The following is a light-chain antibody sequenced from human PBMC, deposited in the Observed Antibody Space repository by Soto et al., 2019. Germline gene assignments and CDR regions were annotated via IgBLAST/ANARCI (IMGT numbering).Light chain of an antibody. CDR1: KRVISSY. Sequence: IVLTQSAGTLSLSPGDRATLSCWASKRVISSYLAWYQQKPGQAPRLLMYAASIRATGIPDRFSGSWSGTDGPLTISRLGPGDFAVYYCRQYGASPHIFRQGTKLEI. V-gene: IGKV3-20*01. J-gene: IGKJ2*01. CDR2: AAS. CDR3: RQYGASPHI.